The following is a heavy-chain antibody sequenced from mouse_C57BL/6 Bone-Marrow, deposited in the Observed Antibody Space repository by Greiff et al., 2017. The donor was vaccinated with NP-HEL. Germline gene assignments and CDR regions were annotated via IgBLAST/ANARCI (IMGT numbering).Heavy chain of an antibody. CDR3: SREGDYYGFAY. Sequence: QVQLKQSGAELARPGASVKMSCKASGYTFTSYTMHWVKQRPGQGLEWIGYINPSSGYTKYNQKFKDKATLTADKSSSTAYMQLSSRTSEDAAVDYYSREGDYYGFAYWGRGTLVTVSA. J-gene: IGHJ3*01. CDR2: INPSSGYT. CDR1: GYTFTSYT. D-gene: IGHD1-1*01. V-gene: IGHV1-4*01.